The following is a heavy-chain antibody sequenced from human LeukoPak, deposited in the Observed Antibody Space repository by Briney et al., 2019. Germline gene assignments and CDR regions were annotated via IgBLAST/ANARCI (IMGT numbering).Heavy chain of an antibody. Sequence: GRSLRPSCAASGLTVTSNHMSWVRQAPGKGLEWVSLMKSDGTTEYADSVKGRFTISRDNSKNTLFLQMNSLRVEDTAVYYCARLRRGYWGRGTPVSVSS. CDR3: ARLRRGY. CDR2: MKSDGTT. J-gene: IGHJ4*02. V-gene: IGHV3-53*01. CDR1: GLTVTSNH.